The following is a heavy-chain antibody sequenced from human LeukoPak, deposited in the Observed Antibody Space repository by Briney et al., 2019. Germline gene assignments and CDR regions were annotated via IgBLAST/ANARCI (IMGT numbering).Heavy chain of an antibody. J-gene: IGHJ3*02. D-gene: IGHD1-7*01. CDR3: ACEMWNYVGEAFDI. CDR2: IIPIFGTA. V-gene: IGHV1-69*13. Sequence: SVKVSCKASGYTFTSYAISWVRQAPGQGLEWMGGIIPIFGTANYAQKFQGRVTITADESTSTAYMELSSLRSEDTAVYYCACEMWNYVGEAFDIWGQGTMVTVSS. CDR1: GYTFTSYA.